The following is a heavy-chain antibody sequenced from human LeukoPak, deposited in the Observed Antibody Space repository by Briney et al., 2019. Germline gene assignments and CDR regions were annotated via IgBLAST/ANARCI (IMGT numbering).Heavy chain of an antibody. CDR2: IIPIFGTA. Sequence: ASVKVSCKASGYTFINYDISWVRQAPGQGLEWMGGIIPIFGTANYAQKFQGRVTITADESTSTAYMELSSLRSEDTAVYYCARHRAYGDYDFDYWGQGTLVTVSS. V-gene: IGHV1-69*13. J-gene: IGHJ4*02. CDR1: GYTFINYD. CDR3: ARHRAYGDYDFDY. D-gene: IGHD4-17*01.